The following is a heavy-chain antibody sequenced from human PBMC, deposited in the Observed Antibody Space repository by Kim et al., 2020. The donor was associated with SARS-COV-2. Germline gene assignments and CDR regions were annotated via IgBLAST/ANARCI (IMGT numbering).Heavy chain of an antibody. D-gene: IGHD3-10*01. J-gene: IGHJ4*02. CDR3: ARHDSYYGSGSDY. V-gene: IGHV4-39*01. Sequence: YAPSLMSRVTLSVDTSQNQLSLKLSSVTAADTDVYYCARHDSYYGSGSDYWGQGTLVTVSS.